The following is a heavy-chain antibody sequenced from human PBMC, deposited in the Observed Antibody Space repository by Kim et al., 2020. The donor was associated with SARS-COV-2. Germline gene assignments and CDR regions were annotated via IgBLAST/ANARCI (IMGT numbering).Heavy chain of an antibody. V-gene: IGHV3-74*01. J-gene: IGHJ6*02. CDR1: GFTFSSYW. CDR3: ARDLQQLGHNYYYYGMDV. CDR2: INSDGSST. Sequence: GGSLRLSCAASGFTFSSYWMHWVRQAPGKGLVWVSRINSDGSSTSYADSVKGRFTISRDNAKNTLYLQMNSLRAEDTAVYYCARDLQQLGHNYYYYGMDVWGQGTTVTVSS. D-gene: IGHD6-13*01.